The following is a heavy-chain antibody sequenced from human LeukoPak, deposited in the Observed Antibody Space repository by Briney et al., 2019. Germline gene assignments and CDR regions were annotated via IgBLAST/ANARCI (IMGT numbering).Heavy chain of an antibody. V-gene: IGHV3-33*03. D-gene: IGHD1-26*01. CDR2: IWYDGSNK. J-gene: IGHJ4*02. CDR3: ATHSGNYPRGYFDY. Sequence: PGRSLRLSCAASGFTFSGHGMHWVRQAPGKGLVWVAVIWYDGSNKYYADSVKGRFTISRDNSKNRLYLQMNSLRAEDTAVYYCATHSGNYPRGYFDYWGQGTLVTVSS. CDR1: GFTFSGHG.